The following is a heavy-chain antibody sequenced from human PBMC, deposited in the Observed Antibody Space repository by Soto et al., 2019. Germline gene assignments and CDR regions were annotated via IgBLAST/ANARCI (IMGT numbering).Heavy chain of an antibody. D-gene: IGHD2-8*02. CDR1: GFDISDYW. CDR2: IGQDGYEK. V-gene: IGHV3-7*03. J-gene: IGHJ6*02. CDR3: TRGTDLRFCTGYSCPGIDV. Sequence: PGGSLRLSCAASGFDISDYWMSWVRQAPGEGLEWVANIGQDGYEKHYLDSVRGRFTSARDNARNALYLYVNSLRADDSAVYYCTRGTDLRFCTGYSCPGIDVWGPGTTVTVSS.